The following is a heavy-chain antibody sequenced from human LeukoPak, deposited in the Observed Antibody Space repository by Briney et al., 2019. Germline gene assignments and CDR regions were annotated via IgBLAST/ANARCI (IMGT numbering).Heavy chain of an antibody. V-gene: IGHV4-39*01. D-gene: IGHD2-2*01. J-gene: IGHJ4*02. CDR3: ARLKDIGVLPGTPYFDY. Sequence: SETLSLTCTVSGGSISSSSYYWGWVRQPPGKGLEWIGNIYYSGSTYYNPSLKSRVTISVDTSKNQFSLKLSSVTAADTAVYYCARLKDIGVLPGTPYFDYWGRGTLVTVSS. CDR2: IYYSGST. CDR1: GGSISSSSYY.